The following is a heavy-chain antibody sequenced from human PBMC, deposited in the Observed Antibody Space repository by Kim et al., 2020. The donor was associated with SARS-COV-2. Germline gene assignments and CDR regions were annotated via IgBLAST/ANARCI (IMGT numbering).Heavy chain of an antibody. J-gene: IGHJ4*02. CDR2: GGST. D-gene: IGHD2-15*01. V-gene: IGHV1-46*01. Sequence: GGSTGYAQKFQGRVTMTRDTSTSTVYVELGSLGSEDTAVYYCARDPLLPYWGQGTLVTVSS. CDR3: ARDPLLPY.